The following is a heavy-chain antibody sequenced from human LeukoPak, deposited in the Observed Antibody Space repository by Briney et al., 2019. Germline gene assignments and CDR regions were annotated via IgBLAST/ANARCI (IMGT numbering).Heavy chain of an antibody. Sequence: PSETLSLTCAVSGGSISSSNWWSWVRQPPGKGLEWIGEIYHSGSTNYNLSLKSRVTISVDKSKNQFSLKLSSVTAADTAVYYCARHESSGSGNYLREAFDIWGQGTVVTVSS. J-gene: IGHJ3*02. V-gene: IGHV4-4*02. CDR2: IYHSGST. D-gene: IGHD3-10*01. CDR3: ARHESSGSGNYLREAFDI. CDR1: GGSISSSNW.